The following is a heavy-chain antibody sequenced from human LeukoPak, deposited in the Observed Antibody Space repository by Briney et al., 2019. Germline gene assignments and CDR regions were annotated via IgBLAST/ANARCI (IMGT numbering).Heavy chain of an antibody. CDR2: IKQDGSEK. Sequence: GGSLRLSCAASGFTFSSYWMSWVRQAPGKGLEWVANIKQDGSEKYYVDSVKGRFTISRNNAKNSLYLQMNSLRAEDTAVYYCARTRITMIVGLASRFDYWGQGTLVTVSS. CDR3: ARTRITMIVGLASRFDY. CDR1: GFTFSSYW. V-gene: IGHV3-7*01. D-gene: IGHD3-22*01. J-gene: IGHJ4*02.